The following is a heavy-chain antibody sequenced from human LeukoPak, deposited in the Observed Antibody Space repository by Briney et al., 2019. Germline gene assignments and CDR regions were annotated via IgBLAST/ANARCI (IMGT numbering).Heavy chain of an antibody. D-gene: IGHD6-19*01. CDR2: ISYDGINT. J-gene: IGHJ4*02. CDR3: ARDRGLAMPGSYLDY. CDR1: GFIFSSYA. V-gene: IGHV3-30-3*01. Sequence: GGSLRLSFAASGFIFSSYAMHWVRQAPGKGLEWVAIISYDGINTYHTGSVKGRFTISRDNSKNTLYLQMNSLRAEDTAVYYCARDRGLAMPGSYLDYWGQGILVTVSS.